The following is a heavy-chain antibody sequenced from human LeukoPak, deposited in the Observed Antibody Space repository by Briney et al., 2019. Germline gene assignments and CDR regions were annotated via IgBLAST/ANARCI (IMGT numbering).Heavy chain of an antibody. J-gene: IGHJ4*02. CDR2: ISSGSSTI. Sequence: PGGSLRLSCAVSGFTFSSYSMNWVRQAPGKGLEWVSYISSGSSTIYYADSVKGRFSISRDNAKNSLNLQMNSLRDEDTAVYYCARTAPSWSWIDYWGRGTLVTVSS. CDR1: GFTFSSYS. V-gene: IGHV3-48*02. D-gene: IGHD2-8*02. CDR3: ARTAPSWSWIDY.